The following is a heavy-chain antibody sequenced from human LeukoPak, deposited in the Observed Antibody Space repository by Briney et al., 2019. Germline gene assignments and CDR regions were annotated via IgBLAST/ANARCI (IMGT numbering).Heavy chain of an antibody. J-gene: IGHJ4*01. V-gene: IGHV4-39*01. CDR3: ARHPAYGPFDY. CDR1: GGSVSSSSYY. Sequence: SETPSLTCTVSGGSVSSSSYYWGWIRQPPGTGLEWIGTIYSSGTPYYNPSLKSRVTISVDTSKNQFSLKLTSVTAADTAVFYCARHPAYGPFDYWGHGALVTVSS. CDR2: IYSSGTP. D-gene: IGHD3-10*01.